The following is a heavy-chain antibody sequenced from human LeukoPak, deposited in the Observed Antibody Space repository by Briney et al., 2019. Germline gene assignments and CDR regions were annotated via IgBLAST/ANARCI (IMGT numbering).Heavy chain of an antibody. CDR1: GGSFSGYY. Sequence: SETLSLTCAVYGGSFSGYYWSWIRQPPGKGLEWIGEINLSGSTNYNPSLKSRVTISVDTSKNQFSLKLSSVTAADTAVYYCARGRGSSGYYVNYYYYGMDVWGQGTTVTVSS. J-gene: IGHJ6*02. D-gene: IGHD3-22*01. CDR2: INLSGST. V-gene: IGHV4-34*01. CDR3: ARGRGSSGYYVNYYYYGMDV.